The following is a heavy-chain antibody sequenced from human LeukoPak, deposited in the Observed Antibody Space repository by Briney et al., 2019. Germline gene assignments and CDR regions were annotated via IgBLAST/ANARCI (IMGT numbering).Heavy chain of an antibody. CDR1: GYTFTSYG. J-gene: IGHJ4*02. CDR2: ISAYNGNT. V-gene: IGHV1-18*01. CDR3: AGAPPEGQWLVLIDY. Sequence: ASVKVSCKASGYTFTSYGISWVRQAPGQGLEWMGWISAYNGNTNYAQKLQGRVTMTTDTSTSTAYMELRSLRSDDTAVYYCAGAPPEGQWLVLIDYWGQGTLVTVSS. D-gene: IGHD6-19*01.